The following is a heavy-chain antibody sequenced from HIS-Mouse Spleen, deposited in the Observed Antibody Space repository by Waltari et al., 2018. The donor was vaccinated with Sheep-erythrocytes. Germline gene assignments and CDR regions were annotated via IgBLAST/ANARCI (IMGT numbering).Heavy chain of an antibody. CDR2: IRGSGGST. D-gene: IGHD7-27*01. V-gene: IGHV3-23*01. Sequence: EVQLLESGGGLVQPGGSLRLSCAASGFTFSSYAMSWVRQAPGKGLEWVWAIRGSGGSTDYTDSVKGRFTISRDNSKNTLYLQMNSLRAEDTAVYYCAKRRTGDGGLDYLGQGTLVTVSS. J-gene: IGHJ4*02. CDR1: GFTFSSYA. CDR3: AKRRTGDGGLDY.